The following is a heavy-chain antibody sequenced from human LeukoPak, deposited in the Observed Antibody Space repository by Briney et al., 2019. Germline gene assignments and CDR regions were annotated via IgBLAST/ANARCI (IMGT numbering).Heavy chain of an antibody. CDR3: ITDPLVTLVRGIIVTGFDY. D-gene: IGHD3-10*01. Sequence: PGGSLRLSCTASGFSVTNTWMSWVRQPPGKGLEWVGRIKPKTDGGTTDYAAPVKGRFTLSRDDSKNTLYLQLNSLKTEDTAVYYCITDPLVTLVRGIIVTGFDYRGQGTLVTVSS. J-gene: IGHJ4*02. CDR2: IKPKTDGGTT. CDR1: GFSVTNTW. V-gene: IGHV3-15*01.